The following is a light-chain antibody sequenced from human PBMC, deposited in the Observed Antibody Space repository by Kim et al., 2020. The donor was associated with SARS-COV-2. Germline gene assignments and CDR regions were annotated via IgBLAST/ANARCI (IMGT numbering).Light chain of an antibody. J-gene: IGKJ4*01. CDR3: QQYNKWPLT. V-gene: IGKV3-15*01. CDR2: GAS. Sequence: IVLTQSPATLSVSPGGRATLSCRASQSVGSHLAWYQQKPGQAPRLLMSGASARATGIPGRFSGSGSGTEFSLTISSLQSEDFAVYYCQQYNKWPLTFGGGTKVDIK. CDR1: QSVGSH.